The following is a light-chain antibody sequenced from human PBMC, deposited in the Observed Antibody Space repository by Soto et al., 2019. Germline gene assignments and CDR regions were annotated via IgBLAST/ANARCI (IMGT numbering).Light chain of an antibody. CDR1: QSVTNY. J-gene: IGKJ5*01. V-gene: IGKV3-11*01. Sequence: EIVLTQSPATLSLSPGERATLSCRASQSVTNYLAWYQQKPGQSPRLLIYDASNRATSIPARFSGSGSGTDFTLTISSLEPEDFAIYYCQQRTKFGRGTRLEIK. CDR2: DAS. CDR3: QQRTK.